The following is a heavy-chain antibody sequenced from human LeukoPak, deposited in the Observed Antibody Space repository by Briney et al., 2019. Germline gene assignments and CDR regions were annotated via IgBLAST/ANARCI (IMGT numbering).Heavy chain of an antibody. V-gene: IGHV3-30-3*01. CDR2: ISYDGSNK. D-gene: IGHD2-15*01. J-gene: IGHJ6*02. CDR3: ARDLRDTVVAARGDYYYYGMDV. CDR1: GFTFSSYA. Sequence: PGRSLRLSCAASGFTFSSYAMHWVRQAPGNGLEWVAVISYDGSNKYYADSVKGRFTISRDNSKNTLYLQMNSLRAEDTAVYYCARDLRDTVVAARGDYYYYGMDVWGQGTTVTGSS.